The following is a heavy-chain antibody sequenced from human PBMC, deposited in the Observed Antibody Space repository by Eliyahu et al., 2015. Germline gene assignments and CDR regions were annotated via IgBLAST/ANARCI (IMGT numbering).Heavy chain of an antibody. Sequence: EVKLVESGEGLVQPGGSLKLSCAASGFSFSNYPMHWVRQAPGKGLEYLSSISSNGINMYYADSVKGRFTISRDNSKNTLDLQMGSLTAEDMAVYYCARDSGVNRGYFDYWGQGTLVTVSS. V-gene: IGHV3-64*02. CDR1: GFSFSNYP. D-gene: IGHD2-15*01. CDR3: ARDSGVNRGYFDY. J-gene: IGHJ4*02. CDR2: ISSNGINM.